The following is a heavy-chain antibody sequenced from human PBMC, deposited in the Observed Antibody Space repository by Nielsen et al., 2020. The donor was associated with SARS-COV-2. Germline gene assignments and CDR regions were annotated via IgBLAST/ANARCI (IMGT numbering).Heavy chain of an antibody. J-gene: IGHJ6*02. CDR3: ARERTGTTRYYYYGMDV. Sequence: SCAASGFTFSSYGMHWVRQAPGKGLEWVAVIWYDGSNKYYADSVKGRFTISRDNSKNTLYLQMNSLRAEDTAVYYCARERTGTTRYYYYGMDVWGQGTTVTVSS. D-gene: IGHD1-7*01. CDR2: IWYDGSNK. V-gene: IGHV3-33*01. CDR1: GFTFSSYG.